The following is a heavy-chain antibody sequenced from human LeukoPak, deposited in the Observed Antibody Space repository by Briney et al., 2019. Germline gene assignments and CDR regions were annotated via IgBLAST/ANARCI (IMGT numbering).Heavy chain of an antibody. CDR1: GFTFTSSA. J-gene: IGHJ4*02. CDR2: IVLGSGNT. D-gene: IGHD6-13*01. V-gene: IGHV1-58*01. CDR3: ARSPPPRYSSISDY. Sequence: SVKVSCKVSGFTFTSSAAQWVRQARGQRLEWIGWIVLGSGNTNYAQKFQERLTITRDMSTTTAYMELSSLTSEDTAVYYCARSPPPRYSSISDYWGQGTLVTVSS.